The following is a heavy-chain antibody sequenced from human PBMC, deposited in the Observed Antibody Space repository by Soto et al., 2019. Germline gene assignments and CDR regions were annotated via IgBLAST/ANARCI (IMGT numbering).Heavy chain of an antibody. CDR2: IYSGGST. D-gene: IGHD2-15*01. CDR3: ARGLVVAAIYYYYYYGMDV. CDR1: GFTVSSNY. J-gene: IGHJ6*02. Sequence: PGGSLRLSCAASGFTVSSNYMSWVRQAPGKGLEWVSVIYSGGSTYYADSVKGRSTISRDNSKNTLYLQMNSLRAEDTAVYYCARGLVVAAIYYYYYYGMDVWGQGTTVTV. V-gene: IGHV3-53*01.